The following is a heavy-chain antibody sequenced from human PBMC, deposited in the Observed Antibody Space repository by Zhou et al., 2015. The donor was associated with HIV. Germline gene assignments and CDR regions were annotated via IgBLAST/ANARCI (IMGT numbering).Heavy chain of an antibody. V-gene: IGHV3-30*04. D-gene: IGHD3-16*01. Sequence: QVQLVESGGGVVQPGRSLRLSCAASGFTFSSYSLHWVRQAPGKGLEWVAVISYDGSNQYYADSVKGPFTISRDNSKNTLYLQMNSLRVDDTAVYYCVRDRTQTFRGWYFDLWGRGTLVTVHS. CDR1: GFTFSSYS. CDR2: ISYDGSNQ. J-gene: IGHJ2*01. CDR3: VRDRTQTFRGWYFDL.